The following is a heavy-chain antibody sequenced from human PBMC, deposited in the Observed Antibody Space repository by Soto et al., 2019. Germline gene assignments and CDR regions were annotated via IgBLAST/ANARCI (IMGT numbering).Heavy chain of an antibody. J-gene: IGHJ4*02. D-gene: IGHD2-2*02. CDR1: TFTFSNHG. CDR2: INQGGSAT. V-gene: IGHV3-7*01. CDR3: ARIYCSTTRFYIDY. Sequence: EVQLVESGGGLVQPGGSLRLSCAASTFTFSNHGMSWVRQAPGMGLELVANINQGGSATYYLDSVTGRVTIYRDNAKPSLDLKMNSLRAEDTAVYYCARIYCSTTRFYIDYWGQGTLVSVSS.